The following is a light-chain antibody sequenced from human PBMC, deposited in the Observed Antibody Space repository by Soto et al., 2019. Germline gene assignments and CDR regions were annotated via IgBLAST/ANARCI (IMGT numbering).Light chain of an antibody. CDR1: QGISNF. J-gene: IGKJ3*01. V-gene: IGKV1-27*01. Sequence: DIQMTQSPSSLSASVRDRVTITCRASQGISNFLAWYQQKPGTVPKLLISAASTLQSGVPSRFSGSGFGTDFTLNISSLQPEDVATYYCQKYSSAPFTFGPGTKVDIK. CDR3: QKYSSAPFT. CDR2: AAS.